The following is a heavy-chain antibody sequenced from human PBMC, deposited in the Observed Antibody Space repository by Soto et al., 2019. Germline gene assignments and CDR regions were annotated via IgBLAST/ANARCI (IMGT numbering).Heavy chain of an antibody. J-gene: IGHJ6*02. Sequence: GASVKVSCKASGGTFSSYAISWLRQAPGQGLEWMGGIIPIFGTANYAQKFQGRVTITADKSTSTAYMELSSLRSEDTAVYYCASSGYYGQYYYSMDVWGQGTTVTVSS. CDR1: GGTFSSYA. D-gene: IGHD3-22*01. V-gene: IGHV1-69*06. CDR3: ASSGYYGQYYYSMDV. CDR2: IIPIFGTA.